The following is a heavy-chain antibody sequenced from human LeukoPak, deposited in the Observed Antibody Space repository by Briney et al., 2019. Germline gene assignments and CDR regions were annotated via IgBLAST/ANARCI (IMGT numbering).Heavy chain of an antibody. CDR1: GFTFSSYW. CDR3: ARFRVTMVLGGDYYYGMDV. CDR2: IKQDGSEK. D-gene: IGHD3-10*01. Sequence: GGSLRLSCAASGFTFSSYWMSWVRQAPGKGLEWVANIKQDGSEKYYVDSVKGRFTISRDNAKNSLYLQMNSLRAEDTAVYYCARFRVTMVLGGDYYYGMDVWGQGTTVAVSS. J-gene: IGHJ6*02. V-gene: IGHV3-7*03.